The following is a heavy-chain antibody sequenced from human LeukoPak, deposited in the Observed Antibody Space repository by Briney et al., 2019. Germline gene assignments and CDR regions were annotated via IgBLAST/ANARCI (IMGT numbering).Heavy chain of an antibody. Sequence: PGRSLRLSCAASGFTFSSYGMHWVRRAPGKGLEWVAVISYDGSNKYYADSVKGRFTISRDNSKNTLYLQMNSLRAEDTAVYYCAKSRSYQYYFDYWGQGTLVTVSS. CDR2: ISYDGSNK. J-gene: IGHJ4*02. D-gene: IGHD1-26*01. CDR1: GFTFSSYG. V-gene: IGHV3-30*18. CDR3: AKSRSYQYYFDY.